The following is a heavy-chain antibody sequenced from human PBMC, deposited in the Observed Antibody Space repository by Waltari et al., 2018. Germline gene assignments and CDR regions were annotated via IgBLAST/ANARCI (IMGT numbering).Heavy chain of an antibody. Sequence: EVRLLESGGALVKPGGSLRLSCAASGIAFRTYGMSWVRQAPGKGLEWVSGIRGAGEGTYNEDSGRGPVTIARDNYKSTHYLQLNSLTAEDTAVYYCTGGNQALWGQGTRVIVSA. J-gene: IGHJ4*02. CDR2: IRGAGEGT. CDR3: TGGNQAL. V-gene: IGHV3-23*01. CDR1: GIAFRTYG. D-gene: IGHD3-16*01.